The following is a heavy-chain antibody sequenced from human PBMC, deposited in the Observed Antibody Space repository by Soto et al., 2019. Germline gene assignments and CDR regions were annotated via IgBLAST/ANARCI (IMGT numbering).Heavy chain of an antibody. CDR1: GYSFTSYW. Sequence: GESLKISCKGSGYSFTSYWIGWVRQMPGKGLEWMGIIYPGDSDTRYSPSFQGQVTISADKSISTAYLQWSSLKTSDTAMYYCARQGRIYRSSSPPYDYGMDVGGQGTTVTVSS. D-gene: IGHD6-6*01. CDR2: IYPGDSDT. J-gene: IGHJ6*02. V-gene: IGHV5-51*01. CDR3: ARQGRIYRSSSPPYDYGMDV.